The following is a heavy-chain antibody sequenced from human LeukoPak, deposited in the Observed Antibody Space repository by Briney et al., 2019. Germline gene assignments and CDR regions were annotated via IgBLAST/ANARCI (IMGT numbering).Heavy chain of an antibody. CDR1: GFTFSSYA. J-gene: IGHJ4*02. V-gene: IGHV3-30*04. D-gene: IGHD3-10*01. CDR2: ISYDGSNK. CDR3: AKGLYYYGSGSHSYFDY. Sequence: GGSLRLSCAASGFTFSSYAMHWVRQAPGKGLEWVAVISYDGSNKYYADSVKGRFTISRDNSKNTLYLQMNSLRAEDTAVYYCAKGLYYYGSGSHSYFDYWGQGTLVTVSS.